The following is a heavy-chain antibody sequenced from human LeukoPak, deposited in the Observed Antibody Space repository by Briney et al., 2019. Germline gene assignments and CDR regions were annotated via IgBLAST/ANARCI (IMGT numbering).Heavy chain of an antibody. CDR2: IYYSGST. V-gene: IGHV4-59*08. Sequence: SETLSLTCSVSGGSISSYYWSWIRQPPGKGLEWIGHIYYSGSTNYNPSLKSRVTISLDTSKNQFSLNLRSVTAADTAVYFCARQGDSGRSYDYWGQGTLVTVSS. CDR3: ARQGDSGRSYDY. J-gene: IGHJ4*02. D-gene: IGHD3-22*01. CDR1: GGSISSYY.